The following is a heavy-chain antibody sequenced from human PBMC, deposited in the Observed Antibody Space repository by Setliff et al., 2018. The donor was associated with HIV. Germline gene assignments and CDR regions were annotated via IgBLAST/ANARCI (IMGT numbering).Heavy chain of an antibody. V-gene: IGHV1-2*02. Sequence: ASVKVSCKTSGYTFTASNVHWVRQAPGQGLEWMGWINPNSGDTNYAQKFQGRVTMTTDTSISTAYMELSRLRSDDTAVYYCATLDYWGQGTLVTVSS. CDR1: GYTFTASN. CDR3: ATLDY. J-gene: IGHJ4*02. CDR2: INPNSGDT.